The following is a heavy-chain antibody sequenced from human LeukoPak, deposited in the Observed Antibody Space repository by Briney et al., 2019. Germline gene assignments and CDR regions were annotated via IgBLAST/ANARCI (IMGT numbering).Heavy chain of an antibody. J-gene: IGHJ4*02. CDR1: GFTFSSYA. Sequence: QPGGSLRLSCAASGFTFSSYAMPWVRQAPGKGLEWVAVISYDGSNKYYADSVKGRFTISRDNSKNTLYLQMNSLRAEDTAVYYCARDKSSGYCSGGSCYSKSLSLDYWGQGTLVTVSS. D-gene: IGHD2-15*01. V-gene: IGHV3-30-3*01. CDR2: ISYDGSNK. CDR3: ARDKSSGYCSGGSCYSKSLSLDY.